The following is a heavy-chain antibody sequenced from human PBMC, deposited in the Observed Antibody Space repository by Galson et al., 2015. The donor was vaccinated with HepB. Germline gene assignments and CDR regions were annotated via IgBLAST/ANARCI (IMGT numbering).Heavy chain of an antibody. D-gene: IGHD6-19*01. CDR3: VKGGKKKQWLAYYYYGMDV. CDR1: GFTFSSYA. Sequence: SLRLSCAASGFTFSSYAMSWVRQAPGKGLEWVSAVSGLGGSTYYADSVKGRFTISRDNSKNTLYLQMNSLRAEDTAVYYCVKGGKKKQWLAYYYYGMDVWGQGTTVTVSS. V-gene: IGHV3-23*01. CDR2: VSGLGGST. J-gene: IGHJ6*02.